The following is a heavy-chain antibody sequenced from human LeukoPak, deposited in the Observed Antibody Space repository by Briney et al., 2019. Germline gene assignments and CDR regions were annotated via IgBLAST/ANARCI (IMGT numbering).Heavy chain of an antibody. D-gene: IGHD4/OR15-4a*01. J-gene: IGHJ6*03. Sequence: PGGSLRLSCAASGFTFSSYAMSWVRQAPGKGLEWVSGISGNGGSTYYADSVKGRFTISRDNSKNTLYLQMDSLRAEDTAVFYCAKAGAGYYYYMDVWGKGTTVTVSS. V-gene: IGHV3-23*01. CDR2: ISGNGGST. CDR1: GFTFSSYA. CDR3: AKAGAGYYYYMDV.